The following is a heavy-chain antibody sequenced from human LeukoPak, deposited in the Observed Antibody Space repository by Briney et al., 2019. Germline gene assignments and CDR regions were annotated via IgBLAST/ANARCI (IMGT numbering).Heavy chain of an antibody. CDR3: ARAQTGPEWLFSSWYYFDY. D-gene: IGHD3-3*01. CDR1: GFTFSSYW. V-gene: IGHV3-7*01. CDR2: IKQDGSEK. Sequence: PGGSLRLSCAASGFTFSSYWMSWVRQAPGKGLEWVADIKQDGSEKYYVDSVKGRFTISRDNAKNSLYLQMNSLRAEDTAVYYCARAQTGPEWLFSSWYYFDYGGQGTLVTVSS. J-gene: IGHJ4*02.